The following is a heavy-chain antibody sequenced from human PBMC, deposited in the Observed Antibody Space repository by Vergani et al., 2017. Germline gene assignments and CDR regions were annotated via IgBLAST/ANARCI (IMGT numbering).Heavy chain of an antibody. CDR1: GGSITSSSYY. CDR3: ARTESFILRYFHWAL. D-gene: IGHD3-9*01. CDR2: IDHSGGA. J-gene: IGHJ4*02. Sequence: QLHLQESGPGLVKPSETLSLTCTVSGGSITSSSYYLGWIRQPPGKGLEWIGNIDHSGGAYYNPSLKGRVTISVDTSKNQFSLEVTSVTAADTAIYFCARTESFILRYFHWALWGQGTLVTVSS. V-gene: IGHV4-39*01.